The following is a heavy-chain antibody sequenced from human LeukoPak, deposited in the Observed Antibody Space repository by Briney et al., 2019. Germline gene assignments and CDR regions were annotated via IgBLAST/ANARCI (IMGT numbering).Heavy chain of an antibody. V-gene: IGHV1-69*06. J-gene: IGHJ4*02. D-gene: IGHD3-22*01. CDR2: IIPIFGTA. CDR1: GGTFSSYA. CDR3: ATHYYDSSGPIAD. Sequence: SVKVSCKASGGTFSSYAISWVRQAPGQGLECMGGIIPIFGTANYAQKFQGRVTITADKSTSTAYMELSSLRSEDTAVYYCATHYYDSSGPIADWGQGTLVTVSS.